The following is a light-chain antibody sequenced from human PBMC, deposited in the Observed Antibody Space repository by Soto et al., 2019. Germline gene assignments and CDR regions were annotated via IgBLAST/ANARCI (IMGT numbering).Light chain of an antibody. CDR3: QQLESYPST. CDR2: DAS. Sequence: DLQSTKSPSTVSASIGYRVTITCRASQNINNWIAWYQQKPGKAPKFLIYDASTLESGVPSRFSGSGSGTDFTLTISSLQPEDFVTYYCQQLESYPSTFGGGTKVDI. J-gene: IGKJ4*01. V-gene: IGKV1-5*01. CDR1: QNINNW.